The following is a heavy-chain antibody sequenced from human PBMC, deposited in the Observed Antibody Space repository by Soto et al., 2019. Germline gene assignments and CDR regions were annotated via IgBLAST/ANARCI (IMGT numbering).Heavy chain of an antibody. Sequence: EVQLVESGGGLVQPGGSLRLSCVASGFLFNNYWMSWVRQAPGKGLEWVANIKHDGSEKYYVDSVKGRFTITRDNAKNSLYLEMSNMKREDTAVYYCARDRDGGDYWGQGNLVTVSS. CDR3: ARDRDGGDY. V-gene: IGHV3-7*01. J-gene: IGHJ4*02. CDR2: IKHDGSEK. CDR1: GFLFNNYW.